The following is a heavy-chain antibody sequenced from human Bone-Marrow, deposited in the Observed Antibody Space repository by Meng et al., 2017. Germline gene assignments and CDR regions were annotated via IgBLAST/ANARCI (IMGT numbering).Heavy chain of an antibody. CDR2: ISYDGSNK. Sequence: GESLKISCAASGFTFSSYAMHWVRQAPGKGLEWVAVISYDGSNKYYADFVKGRFTISRDNSKNTLYLQMNSLRAEDTAVYYCARDSWGYYYGMDVWGQGTTVT. J-gene: IGHJ6*02. CDR1: GFTFSSYA. D-gene: IGHD6-13*01. V-gene: IGHV3-30*01. CDR3: ARDSWGYYYGMDV.